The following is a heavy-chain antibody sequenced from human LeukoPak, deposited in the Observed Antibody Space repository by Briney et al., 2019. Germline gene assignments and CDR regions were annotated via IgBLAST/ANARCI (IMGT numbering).Heavy chain of an antibody. CDR1: GGSISSSSYY. CDR2: IYYSGST. J-gene: IGHJ4*02. V-gene: IGHV4-39*07. D-gene: IGHD3-10*01. CDR3: ARSFGELDY. Sequence: PPETLSLTCTVSGGSISSSSYYWGWIRQPPGKGLEWIGSIYYSGSTYYNPSLKSRVTISVDTSKNQFSLKLSSVTAADTAVYYCARSFGELDYWGQGTLVTVSS.